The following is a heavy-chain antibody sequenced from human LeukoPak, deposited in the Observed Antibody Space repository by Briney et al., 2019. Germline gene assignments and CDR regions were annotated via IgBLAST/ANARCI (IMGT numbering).Heavy chain of an antibody. CDR2: IYLDGSSK. J-gene: IGHJ4*02. CDR3: AKDLSYGYFDY. V-gene: IGHV3-30*02. Sequence: GESLKISCAASGFTFSSYGMYWVRQAPGKGLECVAFIYLDGSSKSYTDSVKGRFTISRDNAKKTLFLQMNGLRAEDTAVYYCAKDLSYGYFDYWGQGILVSVSS. D-gene: IGHD3-10*01. CDR1: GFTFSSYG.